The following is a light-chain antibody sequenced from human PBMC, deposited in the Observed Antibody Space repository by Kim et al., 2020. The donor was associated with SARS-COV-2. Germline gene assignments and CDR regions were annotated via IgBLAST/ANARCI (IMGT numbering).Light chain of an antibody. V-gene: IGLV2-8*01. Sequence: QSALTQPPSASGSPGQSVTISCTGTSSDVGGYDYVSWYQQYPGKAPKLMIYEVTKRPSGIPDRFSGSRSGNTASLTVSGLQAEDEADYYCSSYAGSSSLGVFGTGTKVTVL. CDR3: SSYAGSSSLGV. CDR2: EVT. CDR1: SSDVGGYDY. J-gene: IGLJ1*01.